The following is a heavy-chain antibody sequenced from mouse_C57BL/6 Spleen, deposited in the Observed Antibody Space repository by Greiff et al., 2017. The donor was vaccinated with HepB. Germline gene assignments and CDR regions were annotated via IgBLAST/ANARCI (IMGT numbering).Heavy chain of an antibody. CDR2: ISGGGGNT. CDR1: GFTFSSYT. D-gene: IGHD2-3*01. CDR3: ARHDGYYILDY. V-gene: IGHV5-9*01. J-gene: IGHJ2*01. Sequence: EVKLVESGGGLVKPGGSLKLSCAASGFTFSSYTMSWVRQTPEKRLEWVATISGGGGNTYYPDSVKGRFTISRDNAKNTLYLQMSSLRSEDTALYYCARHDGYYILDYWGQGTTLTVSS.